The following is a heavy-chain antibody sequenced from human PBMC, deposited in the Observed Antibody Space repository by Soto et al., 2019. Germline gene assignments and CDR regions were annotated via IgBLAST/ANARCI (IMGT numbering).Heavy chain of an antibody. V-gene: IGHV4-30-4*01. CDR1: GASISRSDYY. CDR3: ASASSGYSYGPGEVY. J-gene: IGHJ4*02. Sequence: SETLSLTCTVSGASISRSDYYWSWIRQPPGGGLEWIGYILNSGSVYYNPSLMSRLTMSIHSPKNQFSLNLNSVTAADTAVYFCASASSGYSYGPGEVYWGQGILVTVSS. CDR2: ILNSGSV. D-gene: IGHD5-18*01.